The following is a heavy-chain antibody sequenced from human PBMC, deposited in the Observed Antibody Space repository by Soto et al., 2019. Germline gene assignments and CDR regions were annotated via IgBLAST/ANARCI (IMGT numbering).Heavy chain of an antibody. CDR1: GGTLSSYA. CDR2: IIPIFGTA. CDR3: ARIYCSGGSCYSEPHYYGMDV. J-gene: IGHJ6*02. D-gene: IGHD2-15*01. Sequence: QVQLVQSGAEVKKPGSSVKVSCKASGGTLSSYAISWVRQAPGQGLEWMGGIIPIFGTANYAQKFQGRVTITADESTSIAYMELSSPRSEDTAVYYCARIYCSGGSCYSEPHYYGMDVWGQGTTVTVSS. V-gene: IGHV1-69*01.